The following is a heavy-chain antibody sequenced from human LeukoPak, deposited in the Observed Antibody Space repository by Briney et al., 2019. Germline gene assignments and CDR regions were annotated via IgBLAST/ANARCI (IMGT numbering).Heavy chain of an antibody. CDR2: ISGSGGST. D-gene: IGHD1-26*01. CDR1: GFTFSSYG. J-gene: IGHJ4*02. Sequence: GGTLRLSCAASGFTFSSYGMSWVRQAPGKGLEWVSAISGSGGSTYYADSVKGRFTISRDNSKNTLYLQMNSLRAEDTAVYYCAKVRPLTWELLRPPLYYFDYWGQGTLVTVSS. CDR3: AKVRPLTWELLRPPLYYFDY. V-gene: IGHV3-23*01.